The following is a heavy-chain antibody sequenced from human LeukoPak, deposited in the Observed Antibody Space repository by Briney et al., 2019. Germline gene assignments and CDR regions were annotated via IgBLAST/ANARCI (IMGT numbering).Heavy chain of an antibody. CDR3: AKDKYSSGWSIDY. J-gene: IGHJ4*02. CDR2: ISWNSGSI. V-gene: IGHV3-9*03. D-gene: IGHD6-19*01. CDR1: GFTFDDYA. Sequence: GGSLRLSCAASGFTFDDYAMHWVRQAPGKGLEWVSGISWNSGSIGYADSVKGRFTISRDNAKNSLYLQMNSLRAEDMASYYCAKDKYSSGWSIDYWGQGTLVTVSS.